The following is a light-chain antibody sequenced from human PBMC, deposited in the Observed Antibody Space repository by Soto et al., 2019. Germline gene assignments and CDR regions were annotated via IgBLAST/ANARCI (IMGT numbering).Light chain of an antibody. Sequence: IMMSHSPATLSVSQGERATLSCRASQSVRSKLAWYQQKPGQAPRLLIYDASTRATGIPARFSGSGSGTEFTLTISSLQSEDFAVCYCQQYNNWLPITFGQGTLLEI. CDR1: QSVRSK. CDR2: DAS. V-gene: IGKV3-15*01. J-gene: IGKJ5*01. CDR3: QQYNNWLPIT.